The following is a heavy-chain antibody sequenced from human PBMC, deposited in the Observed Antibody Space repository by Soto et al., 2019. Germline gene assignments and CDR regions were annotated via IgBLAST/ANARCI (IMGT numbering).Heavy chain of an antibody. D-gene: IGHD4-17*01. V-gene: IGHV1-69*02. Sequence: QVQLVQSGAVVKKPGSSVKVSCKASGGTFSSSTISWVRQAPGQGLEWMGRIIPLLDIANYAQKFQGRVTITVDKPTSTAYMEMTTLRSEDTAVYYCATGVGYGDYSDWGQGTTVTVSS. CDR3: ATGVGYGDYSD. CDR2: IIPLLDIA. J-gene: IGHJ6*02. CDR1: GGTFSSST.